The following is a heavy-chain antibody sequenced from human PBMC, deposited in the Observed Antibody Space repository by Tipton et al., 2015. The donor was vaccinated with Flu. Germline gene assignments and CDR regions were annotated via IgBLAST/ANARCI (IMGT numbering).Heavy chain of an antibody. V-gene: IGHV5-51*01. CDR1: VDTFSSHW. CDR3: ARGGYSSIYNAFDA. D-gene: IGHD6-13*01. Sequence: QLVQSGAEVKEPGESLTISCKGSVDTFSSHWIGWVRQLPGKGLECMGIIYPGDSDTRYSPSFQGQVTISVDKSISTAYLQWSRLKASDTALYYCARGGYSSIYNAFDAWGQGTLVTVSS. J-gene: IGHJ5*02. CDR2: IYPGDSDT.